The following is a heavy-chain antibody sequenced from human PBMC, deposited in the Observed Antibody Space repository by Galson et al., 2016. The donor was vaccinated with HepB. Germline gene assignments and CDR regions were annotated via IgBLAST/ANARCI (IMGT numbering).Heavy chain of an antibody. CDR1: GFTFSSYS. V-gene: IGHV3-21*01. CDR3: ARDGYDIFTGYYPGYYFDY. D-gene: IGHD3-9*01. Sequence: SLRLSCAASGFTFSSYSMNWVRQAPGKGLEWVSSITSSSSYIYHADSVKGRFTISRDNAKNSLYLQMNSLRAEDTAVYYCARDGYDIFTGYYPGYYFDYWGQGTLVTVSS. CDR2: ITSSSSYI. J-gene: IGHJ4*02.